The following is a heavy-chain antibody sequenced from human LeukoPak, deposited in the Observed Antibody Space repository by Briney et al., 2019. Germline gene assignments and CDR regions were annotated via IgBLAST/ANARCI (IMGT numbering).Heavy chain of an antibody. CDR1: GYTFTCYG. CDR3: ARDPMTTAGNWFDP. J-gene: IGHJ5*02. D-gene: IGHD4-17*01. Sequence: ASVKVSCKASGYTFTCYGISWARQAPGQGLEWMGWISAYNGNTNYAQKLQGRVTMTTDTSTSTAYMELRSLRSDDTAVYYCARDPMTTAGNWFDPWGQGTLVTVSS. V-gene: IGHV1-18*01. CDR2: ISAYNGNT.